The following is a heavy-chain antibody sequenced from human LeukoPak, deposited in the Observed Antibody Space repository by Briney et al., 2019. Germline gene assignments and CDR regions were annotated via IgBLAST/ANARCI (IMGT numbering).Heavy chain of an antibody. CDR3: AKVYSTIVVAH. CDR1: GFTFSSYG. Sequence: GGSLRLSCAASGFTFSSYGMHWVRQAPGKGLEWVAVISYDGSNKYYADSVKGRFTIPRDNSKNTLYLQMNSLRAEDTAVYYCAKVYSTIVVAHWGQGALVTVSS. J-gene: IGHJ1*01. D-gene: IGHD3-22*01. V-gene: IGHV3-30*18. CDR2: ISYDGSNK.